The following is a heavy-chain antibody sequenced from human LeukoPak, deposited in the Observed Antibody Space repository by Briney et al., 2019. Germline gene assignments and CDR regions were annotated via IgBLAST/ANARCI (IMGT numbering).Heavy chain of an antibody. D-gene: IGHD2-2*01. J-gene: IGHJ5*02. V-gene: IGHV4-38-2*02. CDR1: GYSISSGYY. CDR3: ARRVPAANEGMAEYNWFDP. CDR2: IYHSGST. Sequence: PSETLSLTCTVSGYSISSGYYWGWIRQPPGKGLEWIGSIYHSGSTYYNPSLKSRVTISVDTSKNQFSLKLSSVTAADTAVYYCARRVPAANEGMAEYNWFDPWGQGTLVTVSS.